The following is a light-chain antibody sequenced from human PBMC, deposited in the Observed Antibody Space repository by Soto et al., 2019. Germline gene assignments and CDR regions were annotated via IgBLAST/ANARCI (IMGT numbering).Light chain of an antibody. Sequence: EIVLTQSPATLSLSPGERATLSCRASQNVRSYLAWYQQKPGQAPRLLIHDASSRATGIPDRFCGSGSGTDFTLTISSLEPEDSAVYYCQQRTNWPTSTFGQGTRLEIK. CDR3: QQRTNWPTST. J-gene: IGKJ5*01. V-gene: IGKV3-11*01. CDR1: QNVRSY. CDR2: DAS.